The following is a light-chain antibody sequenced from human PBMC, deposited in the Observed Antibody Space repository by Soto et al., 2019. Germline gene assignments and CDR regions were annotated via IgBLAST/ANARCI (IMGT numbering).Light chain of an antibody. Sequence: QSVLTQPPSASGSPGQSVTISCTGTSSDVGGYNYVSWYQQHPGKAPKLMIYEVSKRPSGVPDRFSGSKSGNTASLTVSGLQAEVEADYYCSSYAGSKNLVFGGGTKVTVL. CDR1: SSDVGGYNY. CDR2: EVS. CDR3: SSYAGSKNLV. J-gene: IGLJ2*01. V-gene: IGLV2-8*01.